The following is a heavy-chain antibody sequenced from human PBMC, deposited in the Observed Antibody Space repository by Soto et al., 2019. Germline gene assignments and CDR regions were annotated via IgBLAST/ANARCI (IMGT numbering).Heavy chain of an antibody. CDR2: IIPIFGTA. D-gene: IGHD3-10*01. V-gene: IGHV1-69*01. CDR3: ARGITMVRGVIITSLDY. CDR1: GGTFSSYA. Sequence: VQLVQSGAEVKKPGSSVKVSCKASGGTFSSYAISWVRQAPGQGLEWMGGIIPIFGTANYAQKFQGRVTITADESTSTAYMELSSLRSEDTAVYYCARGITMVRGVIITSLDYWGQGTLVTVSS. J-gene: IGHJ4*02.